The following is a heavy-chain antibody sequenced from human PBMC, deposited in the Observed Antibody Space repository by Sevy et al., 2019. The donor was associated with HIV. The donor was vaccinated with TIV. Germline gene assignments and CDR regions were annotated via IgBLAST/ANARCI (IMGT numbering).Heavy chain of an antibody. CDR3: ARELWPGDY. D-gene: IGHD2-21*01. Sequence: GGFLRLSCAASGFTFSDYYMGWVRKAPGKGLEWMANINQDGSQKNYVDSVKGRFTISRDNAKNSVSLQMNSLRVDDTAIYYCARELWPGDYWGQGTLVTVSS. V-gene: IGHV3-7*01. J-gene: IGHJ4*02. CDR2: INQDGSQK. CDR1: GFTFSDYY.